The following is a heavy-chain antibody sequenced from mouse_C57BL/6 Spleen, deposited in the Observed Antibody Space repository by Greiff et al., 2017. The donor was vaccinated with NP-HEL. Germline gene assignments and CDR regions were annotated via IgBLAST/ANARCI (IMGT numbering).Heavy chain of an antibody. CDR2: IRSKSNNYAT. CDR3: VRQFGSSYAMDY. J-gene: IGHJ4*01. CDR1: GFSFNTYA. Sequence: EVKLVESGGGLVQPKGSLKLSCAASGFSFNTYAMNWVRQAPGKGLDWVARIRSKSNNYATYYADSVKDRFTISRDDSESMLYLQMNNLKTEDTAMYYCVRQFGSSYAMDYWGQGTSVTVSS. D-gene: IGHD1-1*01. V-gene: IGHV10-1*01.